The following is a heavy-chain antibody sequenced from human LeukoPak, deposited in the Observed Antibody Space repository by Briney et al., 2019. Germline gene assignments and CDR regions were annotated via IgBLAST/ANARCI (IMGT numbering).Heavy chain of an antibody. D-gene: IGHD3-10*01. CDR1: GFTFGDYA. V-gene: IGHV3-49*04. CDR2: IRSKAYGGTT. J-gene: IGHJ4*02. CDR3: TRVKDYYGSGTFDY. Sequence: GGSLRLSCTASGFTFGDYAMSWVRQAPGKGLEWVGFIRSKAYGGTTEYAASVKGRFTISRDDSKSIAYLQMNSLKTEDTAVYYCTRVKDYYGSGTFDYWGQGTLVTVSS.